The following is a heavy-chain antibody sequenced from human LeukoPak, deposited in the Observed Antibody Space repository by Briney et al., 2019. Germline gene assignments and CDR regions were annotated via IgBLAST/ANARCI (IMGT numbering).Heavy chain of an antibody. CDR2: IEQDGSGK. V-gene: IGHV3-7*01. CDR1: GFTFSNYW. D-gene: IGHD3-3*02. J-gene: IGHJ5*01. CDR3: ATLAGVSRFDS. Sequence: GGSLRLSCAASGFTFSNYWMSWVRQAPGKGLEWVANIEQDGSGKDYVDSVKGRFTISRDNAKNSLYLQMNSLRAEDTAVYYCATLAGVSRFDSWGQGTLVTVSP.